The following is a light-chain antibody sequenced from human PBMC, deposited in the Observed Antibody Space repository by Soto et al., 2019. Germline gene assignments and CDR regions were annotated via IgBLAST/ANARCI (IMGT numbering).Light chain of an antibody. J-gene: IGKJ4*01. CDR3: QQYDSSPLA. Sequence: EIVLTQSPGTLSLSPGERATLSCRASQSVSSSYLAWYQQKPGQAPRLLIYGASSRATGIPVRFSGSGSGTDFTLTISRLEPEDFAVYYCQQYDSSPLAFGGGTKVDIK. CDR2: GAS. CDR1: QSVSSSY. V-gene: IGKV3-20*01.